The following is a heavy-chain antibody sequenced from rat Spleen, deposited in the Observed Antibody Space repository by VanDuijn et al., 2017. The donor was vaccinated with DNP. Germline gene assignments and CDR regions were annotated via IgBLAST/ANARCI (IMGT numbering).Heavy chain of an antibody. J-gene: IGHJ2*01. CDR1: GFTFSDYN. Sequence: EVQLVESGGGLVQPGRSLKLSCAASGFTFSDYNMAWVRQAPTKGLEWVATISYDGSSTYYRDSVKGRFTISRDNGKSTLYLQMESLRSEDSATYYCTKDAFDYWGQGVMVTVSS. CDR2: ISYDGSST. CDR3: TKDAFDY. V-gene: IGHV5-7*01.